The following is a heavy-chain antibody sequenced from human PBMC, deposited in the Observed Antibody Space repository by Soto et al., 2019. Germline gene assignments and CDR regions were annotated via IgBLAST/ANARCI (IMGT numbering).Heavy chain of an antibody. Sequence: QVQLVESGGGVVQPGRSLRLSCAASGFSFRSYAMNWVRQAPGKGLEWVAVILYDGSNKHFADSVNGRFTVSRDNSKNTLYLQMNSLRAEDTAVYYCARELVLGSLSVYYYHGMDVWGQGTTVNVSS. CDR3: ARELVLGSLSVYYYHGMDV. D-gene: IGHD3-10*01. V-gene: IGHV3-33*01. CDR1: GFSFRSYA. J-gene: IGHJ6*02. CDR2: ILYDGSNK.